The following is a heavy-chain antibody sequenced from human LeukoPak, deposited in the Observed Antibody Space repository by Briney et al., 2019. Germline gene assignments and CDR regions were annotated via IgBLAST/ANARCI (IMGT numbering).Heavy chain of an antibody. Sequence: GGSLRLSCAVSGFTFSDYYMSWIRHAPGKGLERVSYISSSSSYTNYADSVKGRFTISRDNAKNSLYLQMNSLRAEDTAVYYCARARLGAYGDYVYYFDYWGQGTLVTVSS. CDR1: GFTFSDYY. CDR3: ARARLGAYGDYVYYFDY. V-gene: IGHV3-11*06. J-gene: IGHJ4*02. CDR2: ISSSSSYT. D-gene: IGHD4-17*01.